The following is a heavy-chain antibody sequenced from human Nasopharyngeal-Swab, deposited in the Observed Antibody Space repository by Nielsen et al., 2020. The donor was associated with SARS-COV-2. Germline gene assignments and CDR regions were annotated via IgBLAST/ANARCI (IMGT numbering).Heavy chain of an antibody. V-gene: IGHV3-7*01. Sequence: GESLKISCAASGFTFSSYWMSWVRQAPGKGLEWVANIKEDGSEKYYVDSVKGRFTISRDNAKNSLYLQMNSLRAEDTAVYHCVTGGSYYVYWGQGTLVTVPS. CDR3: VTGGSYYVY. J-gene: IGHJ4*02. CDR2: IKEDGSEK. D-gene: IGHD1-26*01. CDR1: GFTFSSYW.